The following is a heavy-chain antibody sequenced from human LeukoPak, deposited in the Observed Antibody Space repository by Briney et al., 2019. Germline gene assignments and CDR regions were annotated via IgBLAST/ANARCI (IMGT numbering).Heavy chain of an antibody. J-gene: IGHJ4*02. CDR3: GRASSGSSLEPDY. CDR1: GYTFTRYY. D-gene: IGHD1-26*01. Sequence: ASVKVSCKASGYTFTRYYMHWVRQAPGQGLEWMGWINPNSGGTNYAQKFQGRVTMTRDTSISTAYMELSRLRSDDTAVYYCGRASSGSSLEPDYWGQGTLVTVCS. V-gene: IGHV1-2*02. CDR2: INPNSGGT.